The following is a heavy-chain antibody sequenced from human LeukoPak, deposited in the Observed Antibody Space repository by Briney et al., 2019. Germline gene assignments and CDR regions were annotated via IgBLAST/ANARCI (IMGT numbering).Heavy chain of an antibody. J-gene: IGHJ3*01. CDR1: GFTFTTYA. Sequence: PGGSLRLSCTASGFTFTTYATNWVRQAPGKGLEWVSGISGDGDKAFYADSVNGRFSISRDNSKNSVSLQMSSLRPDDTALYYCVKDLALAGTEGGFDVWGQGTRVAVSS. V-gene: IGHV3-23*01. D-gene: IGHD6-19*01. CDR3: VKDLALAGTEGGFDV. CDR2: ISGDGDKA.